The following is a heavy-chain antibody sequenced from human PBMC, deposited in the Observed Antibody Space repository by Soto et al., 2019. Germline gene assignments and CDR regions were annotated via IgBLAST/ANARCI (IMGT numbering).Heavy chain of an antibody. D-gene: IGHD2-21*01. V-gene: IGHV3-30*18. CDR3: AKESGGERYAAYFDL. CDR2: ISAGGNTK. CDR1: GFTLSNIG. J-gene: IGHJ4*02. Sequence: QVQLVESGGGVVQPGTSLRLACAASGFTLSNIGMQWVRQAPGKGLEWVAVISAGGNTKYYADSVKGRFTISRDNSKNSLFLQMNSLRTKDTAVYYCAKESGGERYAAYFDLWGQGTLVTVSA.